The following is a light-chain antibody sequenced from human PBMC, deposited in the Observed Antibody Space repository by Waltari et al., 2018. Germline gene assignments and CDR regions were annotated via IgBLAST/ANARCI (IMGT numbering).Light chain of an antibody. CDR1: QGLVHSDGYTY. CDR3: MQGTHWPWT. Sequence: DVVMTQSPLSLPVTLGQPASISCRSSQGLVHSDGYTYLNWFHQRPGQSPRRLFYKVSKRDSGVPDRFSGSGSGTDFTLEISRVEAEDVGLYYCMQGTHWPWTFGQGTKVDIK. CDR2: KVS. J-gene: IGKJ1*01. V-gene: IGKV2-30*02.